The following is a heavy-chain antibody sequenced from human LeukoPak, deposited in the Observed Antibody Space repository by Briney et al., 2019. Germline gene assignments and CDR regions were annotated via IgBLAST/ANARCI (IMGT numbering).Heavy chain of an antibody. CDR3: AKGCSSTSCYGYWYFDL. Sequence: GGSLRLSCAASGFTFSSYAMSWVRQAPGKGLEWVSAISGSGGSTYYADSVKGRFTISRDNSKNTLYLQMNSLRAEDTAVYYCAKGCSSTSCYGYWYFDLWGRGTLVTVSS. D-gene: IGHD2-2*01. CDR1: GFTFSSYA. J-gene: IGHJ2*01. V-gene: IGHV3-23*01. CDR2: ISGSGGST.